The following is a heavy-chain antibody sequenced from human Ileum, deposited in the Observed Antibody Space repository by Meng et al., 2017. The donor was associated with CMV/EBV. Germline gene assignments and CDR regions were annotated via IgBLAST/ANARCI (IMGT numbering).Heavy chain of an antibody. V-gene: IGHV1-2*02. CDR3: ARDPGCDDPSCYGIGWDL. D-gene: IGHD2-2*01. CDR2: IKVDHGRT. J-gene: IGHJ5*02. Sequence: ASVKVSCKSSGFTFTGYYMHWLRQAPGQRLEWMGWIKVDHGRTDYAQKFQGRVTLTRDTSINTAYMELNMLRHDDTAVYYCARDPGCDDPSCYGIGWDLWGQGTLVTVSS. CDR1: GFTFTGYY.